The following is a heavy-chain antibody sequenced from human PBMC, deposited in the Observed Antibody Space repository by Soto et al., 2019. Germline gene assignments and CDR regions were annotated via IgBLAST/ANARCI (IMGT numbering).Heavy chain of an antibody. CDR3: ARDSRLWDSFDY. V-gene: IGHV1-18*01. J-gene: IGHJ4*02. Sequence: GASVKVSCKASGYAFTSYGISWVRQAPGQGLEWLGWISIYNGNTNYAQKLRGRLTMTTDTSTGTAFMELRSLRSDDTAVYYCARDSRLWDSFDYWGQGTLVTAPQ. CDR1: GYAFTSYG. CDR2: ISIYNGNT. D-gene: IGHD2-21*01.